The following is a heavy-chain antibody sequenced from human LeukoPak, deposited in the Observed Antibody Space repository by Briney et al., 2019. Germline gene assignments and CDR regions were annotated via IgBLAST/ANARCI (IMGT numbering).Heavy chain of an antibody. CDR1: GFTFSSYS. CDR2: ITSSSSNI. D-gene: IGHD3-22*01. J-gene: IGHJ1*01. V-gene: IGHV3-48*01. Sequence: GGSLRLTCAASGFTFSSYSMNWVRQAPGKGLEWISYITSSSSNIYYADSVKGRFTISRDNAKNSVYLQMDSLRAEDTAVYYCARSAFYYDSDSYYSAEYFQHWGQGTLVTASP. CDR3: ARSAFYYDSDSYYSAEYFQH.